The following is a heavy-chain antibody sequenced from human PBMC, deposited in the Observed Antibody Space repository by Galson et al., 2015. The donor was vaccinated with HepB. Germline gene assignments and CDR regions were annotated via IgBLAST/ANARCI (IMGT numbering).Heavy chain of an antibody. CDR3: TRVRRSSSCYFGGWDIDY. D-gene: IGHD6-13*01. J-gene: IGHJ4*02. CDR1: GFTFSNAW. CDR2: IKSKTDGGTT. Sequence: SLRLSCAASGFTFSNAWMSWVRQAPGKGLEWVGRIKSKTDGGTTDYAAPVKGSFTISSDDSKNTLYLQINILKTEDTAVYYCTRVRRSSSCYFGGWDIDYGCQGTLVTIPS. V-gene: IGHV3-15*05.